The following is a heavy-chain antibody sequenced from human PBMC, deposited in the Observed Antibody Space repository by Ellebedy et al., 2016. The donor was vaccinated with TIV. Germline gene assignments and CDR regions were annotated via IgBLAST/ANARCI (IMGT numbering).Heavy chain of an antibody. CDR1: GGSISSGAYH. V-gene: IGHV4-31*03. CDR2: VYYSGST. CDR3: ARGGDPYYYDSSGPSHPLDALDI. Sequence: MPSETLSLTCTVSGGSISSGAYHWSWIRQYPGKGLEWIGYVYYSGSTYYTPSLKSRVTISVDTSKKQFSLKLTSVTAADTAVYYCARGGDPYYYDSSGPSHPLDALDIWGQGTMVTVSS. D-gene: IGHD3-22*01. J-gene: IGHJ3*02.